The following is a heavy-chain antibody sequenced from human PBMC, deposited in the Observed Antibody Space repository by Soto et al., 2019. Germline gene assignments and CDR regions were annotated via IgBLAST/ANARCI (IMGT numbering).Heavy chain of an antibody. J-gene: IGHJ4*02. D-gene: IGHD5-12*01. Sequence: KPSETLSLTCTVSGGSISSYYWSWIRQPPGKGLGWIGYIYYSGSTNYNPSLKSRVTISVDTSKNQFSLKLSSVTAADTAVYYCARDGYSGYGPFDYWGQGTLVTVSS. V-gene: IGHV4-59*01. CDR2: IYYSGST. CDR3: ARDGYSGYGPFDY. CDR1: GGSISSYY.